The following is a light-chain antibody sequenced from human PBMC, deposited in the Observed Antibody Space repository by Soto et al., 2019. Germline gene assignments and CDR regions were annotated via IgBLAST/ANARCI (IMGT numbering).Light chain of an antibody. V-gene: IGKV1-9*01. CDR1: QGISSY. CDR2: AAA. J-gene: IGKJ5*01. Sequence: DIQLTQSPSFLSASVGARVTITCRASQGISSYLAWYQQKPGKAPKLLMYAAATLQRGVPSRFSGSGSGTDFTLTISSLQPEDFATYYCQHADSFPLITFGQGTRLEIK. CDR3: QHADSFPLIT.